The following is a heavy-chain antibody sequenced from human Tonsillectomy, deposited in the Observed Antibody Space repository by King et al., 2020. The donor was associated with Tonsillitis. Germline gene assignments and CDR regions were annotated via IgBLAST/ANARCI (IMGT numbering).Heavy chain of an antibody. V-gene: IGHV4-59*01. CDR2: MYYTGST. D-gene: IGHD2-15*01. CDR1: GGSISPYY. J-gene: IGHJ4*02. Sequence: VQLQESGPGLVRPSETLSLTCTVSGGSISPYYWSWIRQPPGEGLEWIGYMYYTGSTTYNPSLKNRVTISGDTSKNQFSLKLSSVTAADTAVYYCGRGGWSLDFWGQGILVTVSS. CDR3: GRGGWSLDF.